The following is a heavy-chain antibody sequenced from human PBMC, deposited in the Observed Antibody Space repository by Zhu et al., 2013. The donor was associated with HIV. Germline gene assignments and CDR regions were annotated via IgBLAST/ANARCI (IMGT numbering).Heavy chain of an antibody. D-gene: IGHD6-6*01. CDR3: AXDRSWHKTSSPSSPGYGMDV. CDR1: GGTFSTYA. CDR2: ILPTFGIT. J-gene: IGHJ6*02. Sequence: QMHLVQSGAEVKQPGSSVKVSCKASGGTFSTYAISWVREAPGQGLEWMGGILPTFGITNIAQRFQGRVTISADKSTSTAYMDLTSLTSEDTAVYYCAXDRSWHKTSSPSSPGYGMDVWGQGTTVTVSS. V-gene: IGHV1-69*17.